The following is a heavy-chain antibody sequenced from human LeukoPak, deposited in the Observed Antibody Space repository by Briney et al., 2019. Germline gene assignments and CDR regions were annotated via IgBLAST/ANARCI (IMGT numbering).Heavy chain of an antibody. J-gene: IGHJ4*02. D-gene: IGHD2-8*02. CDR2: INHSGST. Sequence: SETLSLTCAVYGGSFSGYYWSWIRQPPGKGLEWIGEINHSGSTNYNPSLRSRVTISVDTSKNQFSLKLSSVTAADTAVYYCARHFWWQFDYWGTGTLVAVSS. V-gene: IGHV4-34*01. CDR1: GGSFSGYY. CDR3: ARHFWWQFDY.